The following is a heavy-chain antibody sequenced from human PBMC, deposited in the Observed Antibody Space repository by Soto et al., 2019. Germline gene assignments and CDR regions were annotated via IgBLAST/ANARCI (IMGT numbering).Heavy chain of an antibody. CDR2: IYHSGST. CDR3: ARGYVVVVPAAPNEGIYYYYGMDV. J-gene: IGHJ6*02. V-gene: IGHV4-4*02. CDR1: GGSISSSNW. D-gene: IGHD2-2*01. Sequence: KTSETLSLTCAVSGGSISSSNWWSWVRQPPGKGLEWIGEIYHSGSTNYNPSLKSRVTISVDKSKNQFSLKLSSVTAADTAVYYCARGYVVVVPAAPNEGIYYYYGMDVWGQGTTVTVSS.